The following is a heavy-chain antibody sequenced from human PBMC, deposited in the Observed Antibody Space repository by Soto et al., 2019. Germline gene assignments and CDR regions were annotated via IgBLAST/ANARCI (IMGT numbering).Heavy chain of an antibody. V-gene: IGHV1-69*01. D-gene: IGHD2-15*01. J-gene: IGHJ6*02. Sequence: QVQLVQSGAEVKKPGSSVKVSCKASGGTFSSYAISWVRQAPGQGLEWMGGIIPIFGTANYAQKFQGRVTITAEESTRTAYMELSSLRSEDTAVYYCARGYCSGGSCYMGLAVAGDRYYGMDVWGQGTTVTVSS. CDR3: ARGYCSGGSCYMGLAVAGDRYYGMDV. CDR1: GGTFSSYA. CDR2: IIPIFGTA.